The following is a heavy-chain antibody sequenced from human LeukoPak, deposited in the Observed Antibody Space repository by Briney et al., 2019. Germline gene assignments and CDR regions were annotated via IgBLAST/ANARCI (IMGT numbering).Heavy chain of an antibody. CDR3: ARVSAYYDFWSGYYLSQYYFDY. V-gene: IGHV3-7*01. CDR2: IQQDGSEK. D-gene: IGHD3-3*01. CDR1: GFSFSSYW. J-gene: IGHJ4*02. Sequence: GGSLRLSCAASGFSFSSYWMTWVRQAPGKGLEWVANIQQDGSEKYYVGSVKGRFTISKDNAKNSLYLQMNSLRAEDTAVYYCARVSAYYDFWSGYYLSQYYFDYWGQGTLVTVSS.